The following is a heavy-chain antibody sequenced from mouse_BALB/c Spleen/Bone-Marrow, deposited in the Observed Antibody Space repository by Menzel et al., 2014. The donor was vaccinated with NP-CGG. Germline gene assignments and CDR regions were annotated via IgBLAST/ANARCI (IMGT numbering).Heavy chain of an antibody. CDR1: GYTFTSNT. Sequence: VKLQESAGELARPGASVKMSCKASGYTFTSNTIQWVKQRPGQGLERIGYINPTRGYTDYNQKFKDKTTLTADKSSSTAYMQLSSLTSEDSAVYYCAREATYYAYFDYWGQGTILTVSS. J-gene: IGHJ2*01. V-gene: IGHV1-4*02. CDR3: AREATYYAYFDY. CDR2: INPTRGYT. D-gene: IGHD1-1*01.